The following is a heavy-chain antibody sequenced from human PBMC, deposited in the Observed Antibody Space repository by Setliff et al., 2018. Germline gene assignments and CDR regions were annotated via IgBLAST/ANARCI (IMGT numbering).Heavy chain of an antibody. CDR2: IYASGST. V-gene: IGHV4-61*02. Sequence: SETLSLTCTVSGGSISSGSYYWSWIRQPAGKGLEWIGRIYASGSTNYKPSLKSRVTIXXXTSKNQXXXXXXSVTAXDTAVYYCARDFDSSGNFDYWGQGTLVTVSS. J-gene: IGHJ4*02. CDR1: GGSISSGSYY. D-gene: IGHD3-22*01. CDR3: ARDFDSSGNFDY.